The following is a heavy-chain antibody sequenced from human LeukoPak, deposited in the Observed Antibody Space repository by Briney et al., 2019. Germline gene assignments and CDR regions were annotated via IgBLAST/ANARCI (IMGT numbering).Heavy chain of an antibody. J-gene: IGHJ3*02. D-gene: IGHD5-18*01. Sequence: PGGSLRLSCAASGFTFSSYAMHWVRQAPGKGLEWVAVISYDGSNKYYADSVKGRFTISRDNSKNTLYLQMNSLRAEDTAVYYCARDLTKGTTAVDTAMVRGAFDIWGQGTMVTVSS. CDR2: ISYDGSNK. V-gene: IGHV3-30-3*01. CDR1: GFTFSSYA. CDR3: ARDLTKGTTAVDTAMVRGAFDI.